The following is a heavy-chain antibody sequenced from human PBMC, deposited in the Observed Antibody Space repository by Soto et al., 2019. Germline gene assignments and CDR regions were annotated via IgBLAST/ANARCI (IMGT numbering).Heavy chain of an antibody. V-gene: IGHV1-69*13. CDR2: IIPIFGTA. J-gene: IGHJ4*02. D-gene: IGHD2-15*01. CDR3: ARDRGYCSGGSCTLLFDY. Sequence: ASVKVSCKASGGTFSSYAISWVRQAPGQGLEWMGGIIPIFGTANYAQKFQGRVTITADESTSTAYMELSSLRSEDTAVYYCARDRGYCSGGSCTLLFDYWGQGTPVTVSS. CDR1: GGTFSSYA.